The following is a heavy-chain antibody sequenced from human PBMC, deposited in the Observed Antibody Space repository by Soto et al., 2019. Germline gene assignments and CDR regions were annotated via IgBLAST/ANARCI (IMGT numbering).Heavy chain of an antibody. CDR2: IWYDGSNK. J-gene: IGHJ4*02. CDR1: GFTFSSYG. V-gene: IGHV3-33*01. CDR3: ARESTPRYYDILTGYDNRATFDY. D-gene: IGHD3-9*01. Sequence: GGSLRLSCAASGFTFSSYGMHWVRQAPGKGLEWVAVIWYDGSNKYYADSVKGRFTISRDNSKNTLYLQMNSLRAEDTAVYYCARESTPRYYDILTGYDNRATFDYWGQGTLVTVSS.